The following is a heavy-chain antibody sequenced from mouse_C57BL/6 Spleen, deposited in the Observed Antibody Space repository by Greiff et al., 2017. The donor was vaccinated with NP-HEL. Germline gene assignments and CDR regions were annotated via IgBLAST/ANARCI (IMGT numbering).Heavy chain of an antibody. V-gene: IGHV1-53*01. D-gene: IGHD1-1*01. Sequence: QVQLQQPGTELVKPGASVKLSCKASGYTFTSYWMHWVKQRPGQGLEWIGNINPSNGGTNYNEKFKSKATLTVDKSSSTAYMQLSSLTSEDSTVYYCARPTTRDYAMDYWGQGTSVTVSS. J-gene: IGHJ4*01. CDR3: ARPTTRDYAMDY. CDR1: GYTFTSYW. CDR2: INPSNGGT.